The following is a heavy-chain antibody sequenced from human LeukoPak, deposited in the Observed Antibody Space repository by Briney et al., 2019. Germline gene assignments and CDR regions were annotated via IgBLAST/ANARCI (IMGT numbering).Heavy chain of an antibody. D-gene: IGHD3-3*01. V-gene: IGHV3-23*01. CDR3: AKNPYYDFWSGYPPLDY. CDR2: ISGSGGST. J-gene: IGHJ4*02. CDR1: GFTVSSNY. Sequence: PGGSLRLSCAASGFTVSSNYMSWVRQAPGKGLEWVSAISGSGGSTYYADSVKGRFTISRDNSKNTLYLQMNSLRAEDTAVYYCAKNPYYDFWSGYPPLDYWGQGTLVTVSS.